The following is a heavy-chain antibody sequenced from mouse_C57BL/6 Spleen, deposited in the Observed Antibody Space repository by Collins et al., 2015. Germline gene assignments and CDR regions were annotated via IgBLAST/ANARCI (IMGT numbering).Heavy chain of an antibody. CDR1: GYSITSGYY. Sequence: DVQLQESGPGLVKPSQSLSLTCSVTGYSITSGYYWNWIRQFPGNKLEWMGYISYDGSNNYNPSLKNRISITRDTSKNQFFLKLNSVTTEDTATYYCARAGYDFYYFDYWGQGTTLTVSS. V-gene: IGHV3-6*01. D-gene: IGHD2-4*01. CDR3: ARAGYDFYYFDY. CDR2: ISYDGSN. J-gene: IGHJ2*01.